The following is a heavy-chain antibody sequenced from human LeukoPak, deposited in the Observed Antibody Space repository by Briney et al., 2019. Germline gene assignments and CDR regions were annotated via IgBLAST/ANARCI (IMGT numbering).Heavy chain of an antibody. Sequence: GGSLRLSCAASGFPFSNYAMSWVRQAPGKGLEWVSYTSSTGNTMYYADSVKGRFTISRDNANNSLYLQMNSLRVEDTSFYYCARGRGLYGMDVWGQGTTVTVSS. CDR3: ARGRGLYGMDV. J-gene: IGHJ6*02. CDR1: GFPFSNYA. CDR2: TSSTGNTM. V-gene: IGHV3-48*04.